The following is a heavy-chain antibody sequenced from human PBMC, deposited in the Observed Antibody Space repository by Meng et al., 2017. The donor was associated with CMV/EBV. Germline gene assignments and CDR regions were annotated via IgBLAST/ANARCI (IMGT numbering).Heavy chain of an antibody. J-gene: IGHJ4*02. CDR1: YIRSSSYY. CDR2: IYYRGRT. Sequence: YIRSSSYYWGWMRQPPGKGMEWFGSIYYRGRTYYNPSLKSRVTISVDTSKNQFSLKLSSVTAADTAVYYCARVGGLRLGELSAPVDYWGQGTLVTVSS. V-gene: IGHV4-39*07. CDR3: ARVGGLRLGELSAPVDY. D-gene: IGHD3-16*02.